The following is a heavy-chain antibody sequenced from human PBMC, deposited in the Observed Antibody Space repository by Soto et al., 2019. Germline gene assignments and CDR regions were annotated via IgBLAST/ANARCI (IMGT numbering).Heavy chain of an antibody. J-gene: IGHJ5*02. D-gene: IGHD6-13*01. CDR1: GYSFTSYW. CDR2: IDPSDSYT. V-gene: IGHV5-10-1*01. Sequence: GESLKISCKGSGYSFTSYWISWVRQMPGKGLEWMGRIDPSDSYTNYSPSFQGHVTISADKSISTAYLQWSSLKASDTAMYYCANNLRRRWYELGFDTWGQGTLVTVSS. CDR3: ANNLRRRWYELGFDT.